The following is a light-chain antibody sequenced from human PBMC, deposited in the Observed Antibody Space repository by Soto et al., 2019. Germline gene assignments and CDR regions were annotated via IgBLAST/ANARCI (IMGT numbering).Light chain of an antibody. V-gene: IGLV2-8*01. CDR1: SSDVGGSNF. Sequence: QSALTQPPSASGSLGQSVTISCTGTSSDVGGSNFVSWYQQHPGKAPKLLICEVSRRPSGVPDRFSGSKSGNTASLTVSGLQAEDEADYYCSSYAGSPTVIFSGGTQLTVL. CDR2: EVS. J-gene: IGLJ2*01. CDR3: SSYAGSPTVI.